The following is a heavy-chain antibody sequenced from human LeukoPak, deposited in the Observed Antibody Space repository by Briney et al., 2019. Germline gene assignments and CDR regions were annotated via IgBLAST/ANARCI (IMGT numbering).Heavy chain of an antibody. CDR1: GFTLSSYA. CDR3: AKVSSGSYGAFDI. J-gene: IGHJ3*02. D-gene: IGHD1-26*01. CDR2: ISASGTT. Sequence: GGSLRLSCAASGFTLSSYAMTWVRQAPGKGLEWVSAISASGTTNYADSVKGHFTVSRDNSKNTLYLQMNSLRAEDTALYYCAKVSSGSYGAFDIWGQGTMVTVSS. V-gene: IGHV3-23*01.